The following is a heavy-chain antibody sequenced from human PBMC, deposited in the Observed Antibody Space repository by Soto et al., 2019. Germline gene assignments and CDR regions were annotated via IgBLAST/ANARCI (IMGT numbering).Heavy chain of an antibody. D-gene: IGHD3-16*01. Sequence: QVQLVESGGGVVQPGRSLRLSCAASGFTFSSYGMHWVRQAPGKGLEWVAVIWYDGSNKYYADSVKGRFTISRDNSKNTLYLQMNSLRAEDTAVYYCARDKITASFDYWCQGTLATVSS. CDR2: IWYDGSNK. CDR3: ARDKITASFDY. CDR1: GFTFSSYG. J-gene: IGHJ4*02. V-gene: IGHV3-33*01.